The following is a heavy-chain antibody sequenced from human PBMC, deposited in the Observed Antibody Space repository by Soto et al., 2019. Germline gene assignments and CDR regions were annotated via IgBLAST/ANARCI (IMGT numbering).Heavy chain of an antibody. J-gene: IGHJ4*02. CDR3: ASDSSNYFDY. D-gene: IGHD4-4*01. CDR2: ISPHNGKT. Sequence: QVQLVQSGGEVQKPGASVKVSCKTSGYTFVTYYISWLRQAPGQGIEWMGWISPHNGKTNYIQSLQGRVTMTADTSTGTAYLELRSLRSNDTAVYFCASDSSNYFDYWGQGTLVTVSS. V-gene: IGHV1-18*01. CDR1: GYTFVTYY.